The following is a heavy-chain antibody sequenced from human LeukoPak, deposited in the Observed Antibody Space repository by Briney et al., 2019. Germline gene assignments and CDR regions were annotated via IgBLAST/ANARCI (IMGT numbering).Heavy chain of an antibody. D-gene: IGHD6-19*01. CDR2: MNPNSGNT. CDR3: ARRAQIAVAGGGAFDI. Sequence: GASVKVSCKASGYTFTSYDINWVRQATGQGLEWMGWMNPNSGNTGYAQKFQGRVTITTDESTSTAYMELSSLRSEDTAVYYCARRAQIAVAGGGAFDIWGQGTMVTVSS. J-gene: IGHJ3*02. CDR1: GYTFTSYD. V-gene: IGHV1-8*03.